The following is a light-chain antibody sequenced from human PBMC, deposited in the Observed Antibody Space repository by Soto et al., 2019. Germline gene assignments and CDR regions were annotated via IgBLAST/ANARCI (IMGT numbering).Light chain of an antibody. CDR2: DAS. CDR3: QQYGYSPPWT. CDR1: QNVGSN. Sequence: EIVMTQSPASLSLSPGERVTLSCRASQNVGSNLAWYQQKPGQAPRLLIYDASSRATGIPDRFSGSGSGTDFTLTISRLEPEDLAVYYCQQYGYSPPWTFGQGTKVDIK. V-gene: IGKV3-20*01. J-gene: IGKJ1*01.